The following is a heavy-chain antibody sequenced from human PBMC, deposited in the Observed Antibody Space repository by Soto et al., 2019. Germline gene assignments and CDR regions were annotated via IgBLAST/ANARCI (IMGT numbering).Heavy chain of an antibody. Sequence: QVQLQESGPGLVKPSQTLSLTCTVSGGSINSGDYYWSWVRQVPGKGLEWIGFISYSGNTHYNPSIESRVTISKDTSKNQFSLRLNSMTAADSAVYYCAREVSPSSRCWYTVLVRWFDPWGQGTLVTVSS. CDR3: AREVSPSSRCWYTVLVRWFDP. D-gene: IGHD6-19*01. V-gene: IGHV4-31*03. J-gene: IGHJ5*02. CDR1: GGSINSGDYY. CDR2: ISYSGNT.